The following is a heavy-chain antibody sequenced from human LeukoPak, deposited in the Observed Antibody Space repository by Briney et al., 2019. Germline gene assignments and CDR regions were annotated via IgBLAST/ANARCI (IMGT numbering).Heavy chain of an antibody. CDR3: TRDKGPSADRTAFDF. D-gene: IGHD2-2*01. V-gene: IGHV4-59*01. CDR2: VYYSGST. Sequence: SETLSLTCSVSGGYISTYYWSWIRQPPGRGLEWIGYVYYSGSTNYNPSLKSRVTMSVDKSKNQFSLQLRSVTPADTAVYYCTRDKGPSADRTAFDFWGQGTLVTVSS. J-gene: IGHJ4*02. CDR1: GGYISTYY.